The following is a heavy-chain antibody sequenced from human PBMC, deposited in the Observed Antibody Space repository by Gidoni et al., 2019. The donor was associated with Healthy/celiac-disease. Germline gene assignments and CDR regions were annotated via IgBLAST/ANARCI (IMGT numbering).Heavy chain of an antibody. V-gene: IGHV1-3*01. Sequence: QVQLVQSGAEVKKPGASVKVSCKASGYTFTSYAMHWGRQAPGQRLEWMGWINAGNGNTKYSQKFQGRVTITRDTSASTAYMELSSLRSEDTAVYYCARGPQQLVRDYYYYYGMDVWGQGTTVTVSS. J-gene: IGHJ6*02. CDR1: GYTFTSYA. CDR3: ARGPQQLVRDYYYYYGMDV. D-gene: IGHD6-13*01. CDR2: INAGNGNT.